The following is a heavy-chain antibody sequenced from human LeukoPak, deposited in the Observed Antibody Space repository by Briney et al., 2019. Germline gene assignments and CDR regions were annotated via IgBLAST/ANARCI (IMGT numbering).Heavy chain of an antibody. CDR1: GYTFTSYA. CDR2: INPNSGGT. J-gene: IGHJ6*03. D-gene: IGHD6-19*01. Sequence: ASVKVSCKASGYTFTSYAMNWVRQAPGQGLEWMGWINPNSGGTNYAQKFQGRVTMTRNTSISTAYMELSSLRSEDTAVYYCARGNADLTDRYSSGYSPPGAYYMDVWGKGTTVTISS. V-gene: IGHV1-2*02. CDR3: ARGNADLTDRYSSGYSPPGAYYMDV.